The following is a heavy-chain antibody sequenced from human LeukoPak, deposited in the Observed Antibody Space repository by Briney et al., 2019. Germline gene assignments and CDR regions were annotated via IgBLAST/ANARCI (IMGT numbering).Heavy chain of an antibody. J-gene: IGHJ4*02. CDR2: ISGSGGST. Sequence: PGGSLRLSCAASGFTFSSYAMSWVRQAPGKGLEWVSAISGSGGSTYYADSVKGRFTISRDNSKNTLYLQMNRLRAEDTAVYYCAKDRPLLWFGELPQESWGQGTLVTVSS. CDR1: GFTFSSYA. V-gene: IGHV3-23*01. D-gene: IGHD3-10*01. CDR3: AKDRPLLWFGELPQES.